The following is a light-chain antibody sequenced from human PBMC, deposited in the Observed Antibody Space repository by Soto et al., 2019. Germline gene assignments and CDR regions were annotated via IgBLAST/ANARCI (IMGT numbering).Light chain of an antibody. CDR1: QGISSY. Sequence: TQSPSSLSASTGDRVTITCRASQGISSYLAWYQQKPGKAPKLLIYAASTLQSGVPSRFSGSGSGTDFTLTISCLQSEDFATYYCQQYYSYPSFGQGTKLEIK. CDR3: QQYYSYPS. J-gene: IGKJ2*01. V-gene: IGKV1-8*01. CDR2: AAS.